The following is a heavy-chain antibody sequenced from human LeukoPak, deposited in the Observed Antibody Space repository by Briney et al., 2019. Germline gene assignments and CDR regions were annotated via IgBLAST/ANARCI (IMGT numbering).Heavy chain of an antibody. CDR1: GYTFTSYG. D-gene: IGHD3-9*01. Sequence: ASVKVSCKASGYTFTSYGISWVRQAPGQGLEWMGWISAYNGNTNYAQKLQGRVTMTTDTSTSTAYMELRSLRSDDTAVYYCARERGILTGYYYGMDVWGQGTTVTVSS. V-gene: IGHV1-18*01. CDR2: ISAYNGNT. CDR3: ARERGILTGYYYGMDV. J-gene: IGHJ6*02.